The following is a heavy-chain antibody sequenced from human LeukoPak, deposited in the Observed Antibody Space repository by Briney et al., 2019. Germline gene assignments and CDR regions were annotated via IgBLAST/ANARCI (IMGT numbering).Heavy chain of an antibody. Sequence: GGSLRLSYAVSGFTLDNTAMCWVRQAPGKGLEWISGISRMGFTTYYADSVNGRFTISRDTSKNTLYLQMDTLRPEDTALYYCAKEEVPNDYWGQGTLVTVSS. CDR2: ISRMGFTT. V-gene: IGHV3-23*01. CDR1: GFTLDNTA. J-gene: IGHJ4*02. CDR3: AKEEVPNDY.